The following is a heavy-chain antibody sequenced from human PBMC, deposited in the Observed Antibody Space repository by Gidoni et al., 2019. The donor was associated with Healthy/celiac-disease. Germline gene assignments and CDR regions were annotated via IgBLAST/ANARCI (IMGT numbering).Heavy chain of an antibody. CDR1: GFTFSRYG. CDR2: RWYDGRNK. V-gene: IGHV3-33*01. J-gene: IGHJ4*02. Sequence: QVQLVESGGVVVQPGRSLTLSCAASGFTFSRYGMHWVRQAPGKGLEWVAVRWYDGRNKYYADSVKGRFTISRDNYKNTLYLQMNSLRAEDTAVYYWARAPPFDYWGQGTLVTVSS. CDR3: ARAPPFDY.